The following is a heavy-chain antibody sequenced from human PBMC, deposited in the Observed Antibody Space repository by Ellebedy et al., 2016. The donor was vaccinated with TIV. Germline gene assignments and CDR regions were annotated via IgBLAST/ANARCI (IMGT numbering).Heavy chain of an antibody. Sequence: PSETLSLTCTVSGGSISSYYWSWIRLPPGKGLEWIGYIYYSGSTYYNPSLKSRVSISIDPSMNQFSLEVSSVTAADTAVYYCARVGYGYISWGQGTQVTVSS. CDR3: ARVGYGYIS. CDR1: GGSISSYY. D-gene: IGHD5-18*01. J-gene: IGHJ5*02. V-gene: IGHV4-59*01. CDR2: IYYSGST.